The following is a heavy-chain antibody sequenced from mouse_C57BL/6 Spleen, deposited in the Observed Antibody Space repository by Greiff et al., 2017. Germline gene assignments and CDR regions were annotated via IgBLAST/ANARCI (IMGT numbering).Heavy chain of an antibody. Sequence: EVKLMESGPGLVKPSQSLSLTCSVTGYSITSGYYWNWIRQFPGNKLEWMGYISYDGSNNYNPSLKNRISITRDTSKNQFFLKLNSVTTEDTATYYCARYDYGKDYWGQGTTLTVSS. CDR3: ARYDYGKDY. CDR1: GYSITSGYY. CDR2: ISYDGSN. J-gene: IGHJ2*01. V-gene: IGHV3-6*01. D-gene: IGHD2-4*01.